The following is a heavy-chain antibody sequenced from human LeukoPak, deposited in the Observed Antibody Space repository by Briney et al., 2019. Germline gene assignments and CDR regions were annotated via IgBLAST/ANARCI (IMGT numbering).Heavy chain of an antibody. CDR1: GGSISSYY. CDR2: IYYSGST. J-gene: IGHJ4*02. V-gene: IGHV4-59*08. CDR3: AKHPGSSCYLPGDY. Sequence: PSETLSLTCTVSGGSISSYYWSWIRQPPGKGLEWIGHIYYSGSTHYNPSLKSRVTISVDTSKNQFSLKLSSVTAADTAVYYCAKHPGSSCYLPGDYWGQGTLVTVSS. D-gene: IGHD2-15*01.